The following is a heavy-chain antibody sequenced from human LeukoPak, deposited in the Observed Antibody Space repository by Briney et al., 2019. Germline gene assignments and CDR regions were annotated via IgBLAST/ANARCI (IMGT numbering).Heavy chain of an antibody. J-gene: IGHJ4*02. CDR1: GGSISSSNYF. CDR3: ARDGGYGSGTYYYDY. D-gene: IGHD3-10*01. V-gene: IGHV4-39*07. Sequence: SETLSLTCTVSGGSISSSNYFWGWIRQPPGKGLEWIGSIYYSGSTYYNPSLKSRVTISVDTSKNHFSLKLSSVTAADTAVYYCARDGGYGSGTYYYDYWGQGTLVTVSS. CDR2: IYYSGST.